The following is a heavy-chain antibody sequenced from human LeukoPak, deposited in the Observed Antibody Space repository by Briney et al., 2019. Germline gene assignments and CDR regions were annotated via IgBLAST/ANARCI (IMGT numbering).Heavy chain of an antibody. Sequence: SQTLSLTCAISGDSVSSNSAAWNWIRQSPSRGLEWLGRTYYRSKWYNDYAVSVKSRVTINPDTSKNQFSLQLNSVTPEDTAVYYCSRDRTAAAAVVRGMDAWGQGTTVTVSS. J-gene: IGHJ6*02. CDR3: SRDRTAAAAVVRGMDA. D-gene: IGHD6-13*01. V-gene: IGHV6-1*01. CDR1: GDSVSSNSAA. CDR2: TYYRSKWYN.